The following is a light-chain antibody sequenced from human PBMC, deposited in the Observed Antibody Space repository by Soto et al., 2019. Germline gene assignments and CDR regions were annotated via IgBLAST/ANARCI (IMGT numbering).Light chain of an antibody. CDR2: RAS. CDR3: QQYQNLWT. CDR1: QTIYSN. J-gene: IGKJ1*01. V-gene: IGKV3-15*01. Sequence: EVVLTQSPGTLSLSPGERATLSCRAGQTIYSNVAWYQQRPGQAPRLLIYRASTRATGVPARFSGSGSGTEFTLTISGLQSEDFALYYCQQYQNLWTFGQGTKVDI.